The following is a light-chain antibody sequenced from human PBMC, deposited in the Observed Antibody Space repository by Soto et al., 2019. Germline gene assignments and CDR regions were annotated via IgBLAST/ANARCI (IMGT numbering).Light chain of an antibody. J-gene: IGKJ5*01. CDR2: GAS. CDR1: QSVSSSY. Sequence: ELVLTQTPGTLSFSQGERATLACRASQSVSSSYLAWYKQKPGQPPGLLIYGASSRATGLPDRFSGSGSGTDFTLTISRLEPEDFAVFYCQHYDSLPITFGQGTRLEIK. CDR3: QHYDSLPIT. V-gene: IGKV3-20*01.